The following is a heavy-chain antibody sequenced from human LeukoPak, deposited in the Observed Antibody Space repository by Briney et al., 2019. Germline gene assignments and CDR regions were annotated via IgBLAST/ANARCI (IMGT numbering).Heavy chain of an antibody. CDR2: ISYDGSNK. D-gene: IGHD3-22*01. V-gene: IGHV3-30*03. CDR3: ARTSYDSSGYYKYNWFDP. CDR1: GFTFSSHG. Sequence: GGSLRLSCAASGFTFSSHGMHWVRQAPGKGLEWVAVISYDGSNKYYADSVKGRFTISRDNSKNTLYLQMNSLRAEDTAVYYCARTSYDSSGYYKYNWFDPWGQGTLVTVSS. J-gene: IGHJ5*02.